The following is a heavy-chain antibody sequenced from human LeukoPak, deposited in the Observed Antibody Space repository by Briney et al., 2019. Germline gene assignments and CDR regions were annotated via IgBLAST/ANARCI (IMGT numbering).Heavy chain of an antibody. Sequence: GGSLRLSCAASGFTFDDYAMHWVRQAPGKGLEWVSGISWNSGSIGYADSVKGRFTISRDNAKNSLYLQMNSLRAEDTALYYCAKDSGSYTIAYDAFDIWGQGTMVTVSS. J-gene: IGHJ3*02. CDR3: AKDSGSYTIAYDAFDI. CDR2: ISWNSGSI. D-gene: IGHD1-26*01. CDR1: GFTFDDYA. V-gene: IGHV3-9*01.